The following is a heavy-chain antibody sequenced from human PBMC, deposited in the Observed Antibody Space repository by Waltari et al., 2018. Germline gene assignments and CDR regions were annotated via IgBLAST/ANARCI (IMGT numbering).Heavy chain of an antibody. J-gene: IGHJ3*01. CDR1: GGSIRSYY. CDR3: TRERRQLELVASFDV. D-gene: IGHD1-1*01. V-gene: IGHV4-4*07. Sequence: QVQLQESGPGLVKSSETLSLTCTISGGSIRSYYWSWIRQPAGKGLEWIGRTYSSGSTNYSPSLDSRVSMSIDTSTNQFSLKLKSVTAADTAIYYCTRERRQLELVASFDVWGHGTKVSVSS. CDR2: TYSSGST.